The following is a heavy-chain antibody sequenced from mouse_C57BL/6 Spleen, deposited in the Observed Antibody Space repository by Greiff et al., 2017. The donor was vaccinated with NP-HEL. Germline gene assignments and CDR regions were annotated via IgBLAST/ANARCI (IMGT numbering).Heavy chain of an antibody. V-gene: IGHV5-12*01. CDR2: ISNGGGST. D-gene: IGHD3-2*02. CDR3: ARPEDSSGSWFAY. Sequence: EVMLVESGGGLVQPGGSLKLSCAASGFTFSDYYMYWVRQTPEKRLEWVAYISNGGGSTYYPDSVKGRFTISRDNAKNTLYLQMSRLKSEDTAMYYCARPEDSSGSWFAYWGQRTLVTVSA. J-gene: IGHJ3*01. CDR1: GFTFSDYY.